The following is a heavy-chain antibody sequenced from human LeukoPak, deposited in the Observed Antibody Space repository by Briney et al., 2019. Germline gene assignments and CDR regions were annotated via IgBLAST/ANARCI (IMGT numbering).Heavy chain of an antibody. J-gene: IGHJ4*02. CDR3: ARGGGYYYDSSGYYYDY. Sequence: GGSLRLSCAASGFTFSSYEMNWVRQAPGKGLEWVSCISSSGSTIYYADSVKGRFTISRDNAKNSLYLQMNSLRAEDTAVYYCARGGGYYYDSSGYYYDYWGQGTLVTVSS. CDR2: ISSSGSTI. V-gene: IGHV3-48*03. D-gene: IGHD3-22*01. CDR1: GFTFSSYE.